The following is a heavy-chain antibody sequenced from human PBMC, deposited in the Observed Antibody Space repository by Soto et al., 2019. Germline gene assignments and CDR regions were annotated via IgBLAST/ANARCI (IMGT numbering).Heavy chain of an antibody. CDR2: INAGNGNT. CDR3: ARGLPLAADY. Sequence: QVQLVQSGAEEKKPGASVKVSCKASGYTFTSYAMHWVRQAPGQRLEWMGWINAGNGNTKYAQKFQGRVTINRATSASTAYMELSSLRSEDTAVYYFARGLPLAADYWGQGTLVTVSS. J-gene: IGHJ4*02. CDR1: GYTFTSYA. V-gene: IGHV1-3*05.